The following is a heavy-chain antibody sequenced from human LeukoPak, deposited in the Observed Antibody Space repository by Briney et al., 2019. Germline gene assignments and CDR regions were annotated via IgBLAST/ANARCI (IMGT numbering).Heavy chain of an antibody. CDR2: ISDSGGST. CDR3: AKGGGSYPYHYGMDV. CDR1: GFTFSSYA. D-gene: IGHD1-26*01. V-gene: IGHV3-23*01. Sequence: GGSLRLSCAASGFTFSSYAMSWVRQAPGKGLEWVSAISDSGGSTYYADSVKGRFTISRDNPKNTLYVQMNSLRVEDTAVYYCAKGGGSYPYHYGMDVWGQGTTVTVSS. J-gene: IGHJ6*02.